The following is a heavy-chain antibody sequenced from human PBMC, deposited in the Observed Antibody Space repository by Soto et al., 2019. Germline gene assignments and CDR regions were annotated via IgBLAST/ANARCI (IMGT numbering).Heavy chain of an antibody. CDR3: VRWDSGNPEN. J-gene: IGHJ4*02. Sequence: EVQLVESGGGLVQPGGALRLSCVVSGFTLSDHYIDWVRQAPGKGLEWVGRTKNKAQRYTTEYAASVKGRFTISRDYSETSVYLQMNSLKTEDTAVYYCVRWDSGNPENWGQGTLVTVSS. V-gene: IGHV3-72*01. CDR2: TKNKAQRYTT. CDR1: GFTLSDHY. D-gene: IGHD1-26*01.